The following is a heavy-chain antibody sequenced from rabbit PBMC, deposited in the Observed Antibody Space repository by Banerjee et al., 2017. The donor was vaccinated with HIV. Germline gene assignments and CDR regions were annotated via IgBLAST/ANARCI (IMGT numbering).Heavy chain of an antibody. J-gene: IGHJ3*01. V-gene: IGHV1S47*01. Sequence: EQLVESGGGLVTLGGSLKLSCKASGIDFSSFGISWVRQAPGKGLEWIAYIYSAGGATYYASWAKGRFTITRSTSLNTVTLQLNSLTAADTATYFCARSHTYGRATDAFTRLDLWGQGTLVTVS. CDR2: IYSAGGAT. D-gene: IGHD6-1*01. CDR1: GIDFSSFG. CDR3: ARSHTYGRATDAFTRLDL.